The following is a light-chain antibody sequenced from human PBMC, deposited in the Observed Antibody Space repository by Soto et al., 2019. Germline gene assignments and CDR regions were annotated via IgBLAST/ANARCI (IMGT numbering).Light chain of an antibody. J-gene: IGLJ2*01. CDR1: SSDVGGYNY. Sequence: QSALTQPASVSGSPGQSITISCTGTSSDVGGYNYVSWYQQHPGKAPKLMIYKVSNRPSGVSNRFSGSKSGNTACLTISGLQAEDEADYYCSSYTSSSTLGVFGGGTKLTVL. CDR2: KVS. V-gene: IGLV2-14*01. CDR3: SSYTSSSTLGV.